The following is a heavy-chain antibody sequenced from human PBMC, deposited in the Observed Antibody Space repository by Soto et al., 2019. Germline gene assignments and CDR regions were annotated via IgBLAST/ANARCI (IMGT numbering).Heavy chain of an antibody. V-gene: IGHV4-39*02. CDR3: AKEAPSSMIVVVTGYYFDY. CDR2: IYYSGST. D-gene: IGHD3-22*01. CDR1: GGSISGSNYY. Sequence: PSETLSLTCSVSGGSISGSNYYWGWIRQPPGKGLEWIGNIYYSGSTNYNPSLKSRVTISVDNSKNTLYLQMNSLRAEDTAVYYCAKEAPSSMIVVVTGYYFDYWGQGTLVTVSS. J-gene: IGHJ4*02.